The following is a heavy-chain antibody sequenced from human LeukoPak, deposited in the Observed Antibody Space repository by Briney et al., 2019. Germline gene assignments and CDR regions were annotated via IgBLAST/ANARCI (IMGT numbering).Heavy chain of an antibody. V-gene: IGHV1-2*06. Sequence: ASVKVSCKASGYTFSGHYLHWVRQAPGQGLEWMGRINPNTGVTQYTENFQGRVTMTGDTSISTAYMELRSLRSDDTAVYYCARDMSGWFDPWGQGTLVTVSS. CDR1: GYTFSGHY. J-gene: IGHJ5*02. CDR3: ARDMSGWFDP. CDR2: INPNTGVT. D-gene: IGHD3-10*02.